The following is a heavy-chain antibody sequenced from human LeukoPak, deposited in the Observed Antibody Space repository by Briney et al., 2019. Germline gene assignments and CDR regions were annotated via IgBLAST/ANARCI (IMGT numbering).Heavy chain of an antibody. CDR2: ISGDGGST. J-gene: IGHJ4*02. D-gene: IGHD2-2*01. CDR1: GFTFDDYA. Sequence: GGSLRLSCAASGFTFDDYAMHWVRQPPGKSLEWVSLISGDGGSTYYADSVKGRFTVSRDNSKNSLYLQMNSLRTEDTALYYCARDISRNFVVVPAADYWGQGTLVTVSS. CDR3: ARDISRNFVVVPAADY. V-gene: IGHV3-43*02.